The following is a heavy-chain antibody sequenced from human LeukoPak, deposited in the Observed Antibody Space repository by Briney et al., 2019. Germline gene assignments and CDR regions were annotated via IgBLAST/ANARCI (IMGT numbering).Heavy chain of an antibody. CDR1: GGTFSSYA. D-gene: IGHD2-21*02. Sequence: SVNVSFKSSGGTFSSYAISWVRQAPGQGLEWMGRIIPIFGTANYAQKFQGRVTITADKSTSTAYMELSSLRSEDTAVYYCARDLAYCGGDCYPGGDYWGQGTLVAVSS. CDR3: ARDLAYCGGDCYPGGDY. V-gene: IGHV1-69*06. CDR2: IIPIFGTA. J-gene: IGHJ4*02.